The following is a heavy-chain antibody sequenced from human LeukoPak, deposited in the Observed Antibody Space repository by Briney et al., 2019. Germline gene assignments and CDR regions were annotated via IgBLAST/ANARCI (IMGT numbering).Heavy chain of an antibody. V-gene: IGHV3-21*01. Sequence: GGSLRLSCAASGFTFSSYSMNWVRQAPGKGLEWVSSISSSSSYIYYADSVKGRFTISRDNAKNSLYLQMNSLRVEDTAIYYCARERNDYGDYWGQGTLVTVSS. D-gene: IGHD1-14*01. CDR2: ISSSSSYI. CDR1: GFTFSSYS. J-gene: IGHJ4*02. CDR3: ARERNDYGDY.